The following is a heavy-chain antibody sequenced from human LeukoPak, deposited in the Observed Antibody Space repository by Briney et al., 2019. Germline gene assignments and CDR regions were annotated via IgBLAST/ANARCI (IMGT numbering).Heavy chain of an antibody. Sequence: PGGSLRLSCAACGFTFSNYWMGWVRQAPGKGLEWVANIKQDGSEKYYVDSVKGRFTISRDNAKNSLYLQMNSLRAEDTAVYYCARRYFDYWGQGTLVTVSS. CDR3: ARRYFDY. CDR2: IKQDGSEK. V-gene: IGHV3-7*01. CDR1: GFTFSNYW. D-gene: IGHD1-14*01. J-gene: IGHJ4*02.